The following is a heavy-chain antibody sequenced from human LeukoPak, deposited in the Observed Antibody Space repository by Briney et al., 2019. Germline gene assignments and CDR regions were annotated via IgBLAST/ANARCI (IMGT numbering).Heavy chain of an antibody. J-gene: IGHJ3*02. CDR1: GYKFTSYW. D-gene: IGHD3-10*01. Sequence: GESRKISCKGSGYKFTSYWIGWVRQRPGKGLEYMGIIYPGDSDTRYSPSFQGQVTISADKSISTAYLQWSSLKASDTAMYYCARHRPTLSGARGDIFDIWGQGTMVTVSS. V-gene: IGHV5-51*01. CDR2: IYPGDSDT. CDR3: ARHRPTLSGARGDIFDI.